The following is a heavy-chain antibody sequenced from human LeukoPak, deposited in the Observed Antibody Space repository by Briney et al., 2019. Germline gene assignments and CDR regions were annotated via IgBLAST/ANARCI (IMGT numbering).Heavy chain of an antibody. D-gene: IGHD3-10*01. CDR1: GFTFSNYG. J-gene: IGHJ5*02. CDR3: AKDPYYYGSGSYYNVDGGSFDP. CDR2: IRYDGNNI. Sequence: HPGGSLRLSCVASGFTFSNYGMHWVRQAPGKGLEWVAFIRYDGNNIYYADSVKGRFTIFRDNSKNTLYLQMNSLRAEDTAVYYCAKDPYYYGSGSYYNVDGGSFDPWGQGTLVTVSS. V-gene: IGHV3-30*02.